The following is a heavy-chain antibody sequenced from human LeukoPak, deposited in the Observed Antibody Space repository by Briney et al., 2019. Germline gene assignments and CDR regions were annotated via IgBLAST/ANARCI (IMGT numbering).Heavy chain of an antibody. CDR3: ARFVAPGYCSSTSCYTLDV. Sequence: GASVKVSCKASGGTFSSYAFSWVRQAPGQGLEWMGGIIPIFGRANYAQKFQGRVTITTDESTSTAYMELSSLRSEDTAVYYCARFVAPGYCSSTSCYTLDVWGKGTTVTVSS. CDR1: GGTFSSYA. J-gene: IGHJ6*04. CDR2: IIPIFGRA. D-gene: IGHD2-2*02. V-gene: IGHV1-69*05.